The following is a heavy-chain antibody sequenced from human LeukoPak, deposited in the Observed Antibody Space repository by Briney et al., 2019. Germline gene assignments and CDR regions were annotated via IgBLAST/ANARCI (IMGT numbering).Heavy chain of an antibody. J-gene: IGHJ4*01. CDR1: GGSISSSSYY. CDR3: ARIVRGSYFPDH. CDR2: IYYSGST. D-gene: IGHD1-26*01. Sequence: SETLSLTCTVSGGSISSSSYYWGWIRQPPGKGLEWIGSIYYSGSTYYNPSLKSRVTISVDTSKNQFSLKLTSVTAADTAVYYWARIVRGSYFPDHLGQGTPVTGS. V-gene: IGHV4-39*07.